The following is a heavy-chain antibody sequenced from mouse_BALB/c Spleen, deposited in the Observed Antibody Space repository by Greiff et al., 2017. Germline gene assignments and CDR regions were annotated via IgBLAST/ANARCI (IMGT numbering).Heavy chain of an antibody. Sequence: QVQLQQSGPELVRPGVSVKISCKGSGYTFTDYAMHWVKQSHAKSLEWIGVISTYYGNTNYNQKFKGKATMTVDKSSSTAYMELARLTSEDSAIYYCARDPASTMITTRAMDYGGQGTSVTVSS. D-gene: IGHD2-4*01. CDR3: ARDPASTMITTRAMDY. V-gene: IGHV1-67*01. J-gene: IGHJ4*01. CDR1: GYTFTDYA. CDR2: ISTYYGNT.